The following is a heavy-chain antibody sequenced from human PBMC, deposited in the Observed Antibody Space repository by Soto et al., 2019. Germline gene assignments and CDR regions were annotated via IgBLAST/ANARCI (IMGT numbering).Heavy chain of an antibody. CDR2: ISGSGGST. CDR3: AKNLVAVAGQDDDY. D-gene: IGHD6-19*01. CDR1: GFTFSSYA. V-gene: IGHV3-23*01. Sequence: PGGSLRLSCAASGFTFSSYAMNWVRQAPGKGLEWVSAISGSGGSTYYADSVKGRFTISRDNSKNTLYLQMNSLRAEDTAVYYCAKNLVAVAGQDDDYWGQGTLVTVSS. J-gene: IGHJ4*02.